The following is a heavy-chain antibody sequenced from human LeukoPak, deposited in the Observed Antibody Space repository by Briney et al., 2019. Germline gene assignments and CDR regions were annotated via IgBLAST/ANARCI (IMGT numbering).Heavy chain of an antibody. CDR3: AKRSAPYGVAGLYFDY. J-gene: IGHJ4*02. CDR2: VHYSGST. D-gene: IGHD6-19*01. V-gene: IGHV4-59*08. Sequence: VHYSGSTNYNPSLESRLTISVDTSRSQFSLKLTSVTAADTAVYYCAKRSAPYGVAGLYFDYWGQGTLLTVSS.